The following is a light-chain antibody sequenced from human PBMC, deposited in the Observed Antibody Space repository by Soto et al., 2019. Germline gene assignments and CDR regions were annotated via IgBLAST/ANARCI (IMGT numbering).Light chain of an antibody. CDR3: SSYTTSSTRV. CDR1: SSDVGAYKY. CDR2: EVT. Sequence: QSALTQPASVSGSPGQSITISCTGTSSDVGAYKYVSWYQQHPGKVPKLIIYEVTNRPSGVSNRFSGSKSGNTASLTISGLQAEDEADYYCSSYTTSSTRVFGTGTKVTVL. V-gene: IGLV2-14*01. J-gene: IGLJ1*01.